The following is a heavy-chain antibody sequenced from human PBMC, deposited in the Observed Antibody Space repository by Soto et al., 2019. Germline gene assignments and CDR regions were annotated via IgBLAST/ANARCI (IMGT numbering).Heavy chain of an antibody. J-gene: IGHJ6*02. CDR3: AKGGARGCSGGSCYSYIYYYYYGMDV. CDR2: ISGSGGST. CDR1: GFTFSSYA. D-gene: IGHD2-15*01. V-gene: IGHV3-23*01. Sequence: GGSLKLSCAASGFTFSSYAMSWVRQAPGKGLEWVSAISGSGGSTYYADSVKGRFTISRDNSKNTLYLQMNSLRAEDTAVYYCAKGGARGCSGGSCYSYIYYYYYGMDVWGQGTTVTVSS.